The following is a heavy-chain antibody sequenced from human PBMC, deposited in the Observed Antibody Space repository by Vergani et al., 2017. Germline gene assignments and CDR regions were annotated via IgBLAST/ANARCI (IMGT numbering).Heavy chain of an antibody. D-gene: IGHD1-26*01. CDR3: ARDRNRMGIVGANNGFDP. J-gene: IGHJ5*02. V-gene: IGHV1-69*01. CDR2: IIPIFGTA. Sequence: QVQLVQSGAAVKKPGSSVKVSCKASGGTFSSYATSWVRQAPGQGLEWMGGIIPIFGTANYAQKFQGRVPITADESTNTAYMELSSLRSEDTAVYYCARDRNRMGIVGANNGFDPWGQGTLVTVSS. CDR1: GGTFSSYA.